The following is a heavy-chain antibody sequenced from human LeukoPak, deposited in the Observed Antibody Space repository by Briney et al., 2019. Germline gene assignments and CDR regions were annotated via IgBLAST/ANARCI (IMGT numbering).Heavy chain of an antibody. Sequence: GGSLTPSCAASGFTFSGYTMNWVRQAPGDGLEWVSSIRTSSTYIYYADSMKGRVTISRDTAKNSLCLKMHSLRAEDTAVYYCAREHHAPVQRYSSDSTSYSAFDIWGQGTMVTVSS. CDR1: GFTFSGYT. V-gene: IGHV3-21*01. CDR3: AREHHAPVQRYSSDSTSYSAFDI. J-gene: IGHJ3*02. D-gene: IGHD3-22*01. CDR2: IRTSSTYI.